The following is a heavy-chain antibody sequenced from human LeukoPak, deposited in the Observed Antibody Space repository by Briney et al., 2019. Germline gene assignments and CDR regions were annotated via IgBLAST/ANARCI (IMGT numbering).Heavy chain of an antibody. Sequence: SETLSLTCSVSRGSISSYYWSWIRQPPGKGLEWIGYIYYIGTTNYNPSLKSRVTISVDTSKNQFSLKLSSVTAADTAVYYCARDVDYYDSSGDYWGQGTLVTVSS. J-gene: IGHJ4*02. D-gene: IGHD3-22*01. V-gene: IGHV4-59*12. CDR1: RGSISSYY. CDR3: ARDVDYYDSSGDY. CDR2: IYYIGTT.